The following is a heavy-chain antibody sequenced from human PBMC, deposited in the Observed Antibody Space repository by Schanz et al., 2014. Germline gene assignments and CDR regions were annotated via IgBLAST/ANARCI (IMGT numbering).Heavy chain of an antibody. Sequence: DVQLLESGGGLVQPGGSLRLSCAASGFTFTNYAMSWVRQAPGKGLEWVSLISDSGDTAYYADSVKGRFTISRDNAKNSLYLQMNSLRAEDTAVYHCVSSGSYSSYASWGQGTLVTVSS. CDR3: VSSGSYSSYAS. J-gene: IGHJ4*02. CDR1: GFTFTNYA. V-gene: IGHV3-23*01. CDR2: ISDSGDTA. D-gene: IGHD3-10*01.